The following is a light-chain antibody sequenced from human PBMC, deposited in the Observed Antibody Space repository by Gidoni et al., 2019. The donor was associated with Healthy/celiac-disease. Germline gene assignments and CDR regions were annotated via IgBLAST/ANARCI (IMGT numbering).Light chain of an antibody. CDR1: QRVSSN. CDR3: QQYNNWPSPL. V-gene: IGKV3-15*01. Sequence: EIVMTQSPATLSVSPGERATLSCRASQRVSSNLAWYQQKPGQAPRLLIYGASTRATGIPARFSGSGSGTEFTLTISSLQSEDFAVYYCQQYNNWPSPLFGPGTKVDIK. J-gene: IGKJ3*01. CDR2: GAS.